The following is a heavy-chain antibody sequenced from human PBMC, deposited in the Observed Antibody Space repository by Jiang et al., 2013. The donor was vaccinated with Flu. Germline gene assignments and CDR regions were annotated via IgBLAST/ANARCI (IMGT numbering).Heavy chain of an antibody. V-gene: IGHV4-59*01. CDR1: GGSISSYY. CDR3: ARVGDSSGYYMPDHAFDI. J-gene: IGHJ3*02. D-gene: IGHD3-22*01. CDR2: IYYSGST. Sequence: LLKPSETLSLTCTVSGGSISSYYWSWIRQPPGKGLEWIGYIYYSGSTNYNPSLKSRVTISVDTSKNQFSLKLSSVTAADTAVYYCARVGDSSGYYMPDHAFDIWGQGTMVTVSS.